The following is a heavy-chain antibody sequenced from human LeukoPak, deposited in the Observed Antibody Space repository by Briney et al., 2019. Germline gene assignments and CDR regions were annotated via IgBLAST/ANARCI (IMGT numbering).Heavy chain of an antibody. J-gene: IGHJ4*02. V-gene: IGHV3-23*01. CDR3: AQVRFLEWRDSNYFDY. Sequence: GGSLRLSCAASGFTFGSYAMSWVRQAPGKGLEWVSAISGSGGSTYYADSVRGRFTISRDNSKNTLYLQMNSLRAEDTAVYYCAQVRFLEWRDSNYFDYWGQGTLVTVSS. D-gene: IGHD3-3*01. CDR1: GFTFGSYA. CDR2: ISGSGGST.